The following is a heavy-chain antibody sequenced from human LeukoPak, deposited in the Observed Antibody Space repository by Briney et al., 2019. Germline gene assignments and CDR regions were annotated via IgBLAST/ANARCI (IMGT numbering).Heavy chain of an antibody. Sequence: ASVKVSYKASGYTFTGYYMHWVRQAPGQGLEWMGWINPNSGGTNYAQKFQGRVTMTRDTSISTAYMELSRLRSDDTAVYYCARGRTTVTTSYYYYYMDVWGKGITVTVSS. CDR3: ARGRTTVTTSYYYYYMDV. J-gene: IGHJ6*03. CDR2: INPNSGGT. D-gene: IGHD4-17*01. CDR1: GYTFTGYY. V-gene: IGHV1-2*02.